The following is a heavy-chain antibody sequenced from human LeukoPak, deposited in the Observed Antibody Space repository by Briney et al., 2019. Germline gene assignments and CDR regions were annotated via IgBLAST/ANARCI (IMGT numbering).Heavy chain of an antibody. CDR1: GFTFSSYA. CDR3: ARDPDYYGSGSYGDAFDI. CDR2: ISYDGSNK. J-gene: IGHJ3*02. Sequence: GGSLRLSCAASGFTFSSYAMHWVRQAPGKGLEWVAVISYDGSNKYYADSVKGRFTISRDNSKNTLYLQMNSLRAEDTAVYYCARDPDYYGSGSYGDAFDIWGQGTIVTVPS. D-gene: IGHD3-10*01. V-gene: IGHV3-30*04.